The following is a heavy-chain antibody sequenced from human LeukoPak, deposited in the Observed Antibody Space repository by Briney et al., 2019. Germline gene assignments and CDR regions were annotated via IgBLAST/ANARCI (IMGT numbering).Heavy chain of an antibody. CDR1: GFTVSTNS. CDR3: ARRAGAYSHPYDY. D-gene: IGHD4/OR15-4a*01. V-gene: IGHV3-53*01. CDR2: IYSDNT. Sequence: GGSLRLSCTVSGFTVSTNSMSWVRQAPGKGLEWVSFIYSDNTHYSHSVKGRFTISRDNSKNTLYLQMNSLRAEDTAVYYCARRAGAYSHPYDYWGQGTLVTVSS. J-gene: IGHJ4*02.